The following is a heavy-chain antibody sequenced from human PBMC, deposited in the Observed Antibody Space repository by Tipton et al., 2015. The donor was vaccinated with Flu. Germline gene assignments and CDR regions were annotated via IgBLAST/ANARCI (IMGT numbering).Heavy chain of an antibody. V-gene: IGHV4-59*03. CDR3: ECHVVRSWMLEF. Sequence: TLSLTCSVSGGSINSSYWSWVRQSPGKGLEWIGNIQYSGHTNYNPSLKSRVTVAVDASKIQFSLQLSSVAAADTAVYYCECHVVRSWMLEFWGQGTLVTVTS. J-gene: IGHJ4*02. CDR1: GGSINSSY. CDR2: IQYSGHT. D-gene: IGHD3-10*01.